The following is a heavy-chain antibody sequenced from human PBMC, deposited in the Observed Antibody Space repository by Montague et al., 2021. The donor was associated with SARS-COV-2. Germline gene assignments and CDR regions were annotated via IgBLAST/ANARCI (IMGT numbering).Heavy chain of an antibody. J-gene: IGHJ3*01. CDR3: ARLGRMAAGAGDAFDF. Sequence: SLSLSLAASGFTFSTYWMSWVRQAPGEGLEWVANIKRDGSAKYYVDSVKGRFTISRDNSKNSLYLQMNSLTAEDTAVYFCARLGRMAAGAGDAFDFWGQGTMVTVSS. V-gene: IGHV3-7*01. CDR2: IKRDGSAK. CDR1: GFTFSTYW. D-gene: IGHD6-13*01.